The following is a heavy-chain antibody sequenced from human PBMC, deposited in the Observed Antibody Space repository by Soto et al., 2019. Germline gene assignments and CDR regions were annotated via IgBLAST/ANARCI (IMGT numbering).Heavy chain of an antibody. CDR3: ASARHIGP. V-gene: IGHV3-21*01. J-gene: IGHJ5*02. CDR1: GFTFSAYS. D-gene: IGHD2-21*01. CDR2: ISSTSSVI. Sequence: AGGSLRLSCAASGFTFSAYSINWVRQAPGKGLDWVSSISSTSSVIFYAESVRGRFTISRDNAKNSLYLQMTSLRAEDTAVYYCASARHIGPWGQGTLVTVSS.